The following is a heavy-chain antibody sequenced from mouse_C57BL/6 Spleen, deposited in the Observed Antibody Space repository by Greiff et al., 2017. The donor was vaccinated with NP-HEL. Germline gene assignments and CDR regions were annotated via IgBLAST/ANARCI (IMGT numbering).Heavy chain of an antibody. Sequence: QVQLQQSGAELARPGASVKLSCKASGYTFTSYGISWVKQRTGQGLEWIGEIYPRSGNTYYNEKFKGKATLTADKSSSTAYMELRSLTSEDSAVYFCAYYYGSSYDWYFDVWGTGTTVTVSS. CDR2: IYPRSGNT. D-gene: IGHD1-1*01. CDR1: GYTFTSYG. V-gene: IGHV1-81*01. J-gene: IGHJ1*03. CDR3: AYYYGSSYDWYFDV.